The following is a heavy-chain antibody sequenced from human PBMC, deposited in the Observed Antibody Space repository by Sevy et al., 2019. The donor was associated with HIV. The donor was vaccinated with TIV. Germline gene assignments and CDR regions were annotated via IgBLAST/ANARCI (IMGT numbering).Heavy chain of an antibody. Sequence: GGSLRLSCAASGFTFRSYGMHWVRQAPGKGLEWVAFIWYDGTNQYYVDSVKGRFTISRDNSKDTLYLQMNILRAEDTAVYYCAKDRSRRYYDILTGYFKGDALDIWGQGTMVTVSS. CDR1: GFTFRSYG. CDR3: AKDRSRRYYDILTGYFKGDALDI. D-gene: IGHD3-9*01. CDR2: IWYDGTNQ. V-gene: IGHV3-30*02. J-gene: IGHJ3*02.